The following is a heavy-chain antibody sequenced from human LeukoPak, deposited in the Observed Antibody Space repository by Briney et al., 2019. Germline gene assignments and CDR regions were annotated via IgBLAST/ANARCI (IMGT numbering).Heavy chain of an antibody. CDR2: IHEDGSDK. CDR1: GXTFSSHW. J-gene: IGHJ4*02. V-gene: IGHV3-7*02. Sequence: GGSLRLSCAASGXTFSSHWINWVRQAPGRGLEWVANIHEDGSDKYYVDSVKGRFTVSRDNAKNSLYLQMNSLRAEDTAVYYCARRYCSSTSCLLDYWGQGTLVTVSS. CDR3: ARRYCSSTSCLLDY. D-gene: IGHD2-2*01.